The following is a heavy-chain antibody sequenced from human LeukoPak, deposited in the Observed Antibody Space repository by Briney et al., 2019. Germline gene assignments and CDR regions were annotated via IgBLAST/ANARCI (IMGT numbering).Heavy chain of an antibody. J-gene: IGHJ3*02. V-gene: IGHV3-21*01. CDR3: ARSERSSFDAFDI. CDR2: ISSSSSYI. Sequence: GGSLRLSCAASGFTFSSYSMNWVRQAPGKGLEWVSSISSSSSYIYYADSVKGRFTISRDNAKNSLYLQMNSLRAEDTAVYYCARSERSSFDAFDIWGQGTMVTVSS. CDR1: GFTFSSYS. D-gene: IGHD6-13*01.